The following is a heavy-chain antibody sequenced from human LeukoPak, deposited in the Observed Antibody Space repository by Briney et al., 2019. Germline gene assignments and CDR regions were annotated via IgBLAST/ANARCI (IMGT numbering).Heavy chain of an antibody. D-gene: IGHD6-13*01. CDR3: AGGSSRYSDY. J-gene: IGHJ4*02. V-gene: IGHV1-69*13. CDR2: IIPIFGTA. CDR1: GGTFSSYA. Sequence: ASVTVSCKASGGTFSSYAISWVRQAPGQGLEWMGGIIPIFGTANYAQKFQGRVTITADESTSTAYMELSSLRSEDTAVYYCAGGSSRYSDYWGQGTLVTVSS.